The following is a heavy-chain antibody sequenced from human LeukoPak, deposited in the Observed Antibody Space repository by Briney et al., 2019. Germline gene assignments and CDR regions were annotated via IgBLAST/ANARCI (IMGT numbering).Heavy chain of an antibody. CDR1: GYSFTSYW. CDR2: IYPGDSDT. CDR3: AIPVSGGSGSLDAFDI. J-gene: IGHJ3*02. V-gene: IGHV5-51*01. D-gene: IGHD3-22*01. Sequence: GESLKISCKGSGYSFTSYWIGWVRQMPGKGLEWMGIIYPGDSDTRYSPSFQGQVTISADKSISTAYLQWSSLKASDTAMYYCAIPVSGGSGSLDAFDIWGQGTMVTVSS.